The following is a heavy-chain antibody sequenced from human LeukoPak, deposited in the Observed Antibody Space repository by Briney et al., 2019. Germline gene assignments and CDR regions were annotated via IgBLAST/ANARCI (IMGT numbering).Heavy chain of an antibody. CDR2: IFHSGST. Sequence: SETLSLTCAVSGSSISSGGYSWSWIRQPPGKGLEWIGYIFHSGSTSYNPSLKSRVTISVDRSKNQFSLKLSSVTAADTAVYYCARGLDYAPLTWFDPWGQGTLVTVSS. J-gene: IGHJ5*02. CDR1: GSSISSGGYS. CDR3: ARGLDYAPLTWFDP. D-gene: IGHD3/OR15-3a*01. V-gene: IGHV4-30-2*01.